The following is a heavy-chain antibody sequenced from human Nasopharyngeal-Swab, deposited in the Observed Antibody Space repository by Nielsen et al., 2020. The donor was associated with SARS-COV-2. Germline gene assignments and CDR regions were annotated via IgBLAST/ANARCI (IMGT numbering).Heavy chain of an antibody. CDR2: ISPSSGYI. D-gene: IGHD3-3*01. CDR3: ARQDRFYYYLDV. J-gene: IGHJ6*03. V-gene: IGHV3-21*01. CDR1: GSTFGSFG. Sequence: GESLKISCAGSGSTFGSFGMTWVRQAPGKGLEWVSYISPSSGYIYYAESLKGRFTISRDNGKNSVYLQMNSLRADDTAVYFCARQDRFYYYLDVWGKGTTVTVSS.